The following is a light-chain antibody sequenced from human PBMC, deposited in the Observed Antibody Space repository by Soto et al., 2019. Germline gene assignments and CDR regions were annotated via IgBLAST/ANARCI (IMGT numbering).Light chain of an antibody. CDR2: EVN. Sequence: QSALTQPRSVSGSPGQSVTISCTGTSSDVGGYTYVSWYQHHPGKAPKLMIYEVNNRPSGVSNRFSGSQSGNTASLTISGLQAEDEADYYCSSYTSNSAVVFGGGTKLTVL. V-gene: IGLV2-14*01. CDR3: SSYTSNSAVV. J-gene: IGLJ2*01. CDR1: SSDVGGYTY.